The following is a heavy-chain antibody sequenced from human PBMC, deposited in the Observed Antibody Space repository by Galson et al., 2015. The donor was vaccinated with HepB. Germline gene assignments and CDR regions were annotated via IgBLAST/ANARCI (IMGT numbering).Heavy chain of an antibody. Sequence: CAASGFTFSSYSMNWVRQAPGKGLEWVSSISSSSSYIYYADSVKGRFTISRDNAKNSLYLQMNSLRAEDTAVYYCARDWDCSGGSCYWGWWGSLRSDAFDIWGQGTMVTVSS. V-gene: IGHV3-21*01. J-gene: IGHJ3*02. D-gene: IGHD2-15*01. CDR2: ISSSSSYI. CDR3: ARDWDCSGGSCYWGWWGSLRSDAFDI. CDR1: GFTFSSYS.